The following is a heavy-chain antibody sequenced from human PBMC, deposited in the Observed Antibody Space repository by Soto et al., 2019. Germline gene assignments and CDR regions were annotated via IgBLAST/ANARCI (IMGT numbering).Heavy chain of an antibody. CDR1: GFSLNTNGMG. J-gene: IGHJ6*02. V-gene: IGHV2-5*02. CDR3: AGWNYESGLDV. CDR2: IYWDEDK. Sequence: QITLKESGPTLVRPTQTLTLTCSFSGFSLNTNGMGVGWIRQPPGKALEWLAFIYWDEDKRYSPSLKTRLTVNTDTSKNEVVLTLTNLDPLDTGTYCCAGWNYESGLDVWGQGTTVTVSS. D-gene: IGHD1-7*01.